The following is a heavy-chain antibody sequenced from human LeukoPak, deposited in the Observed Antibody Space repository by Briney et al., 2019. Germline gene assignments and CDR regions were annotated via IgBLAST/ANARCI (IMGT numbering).Heavy chain of an antibody. CDR3: AREAKVGGALQY. D-gene: IGHD1-26*01. J-gene: IGHJ4*02. V-gene: IGHV3-74*01. CDR2: INTDGTFT. Sequence: GGSLRLSCETSGFTFSDYWMHWVRQAPGKGLEWVSRINTDGTFTRYPDSMQGRFTISRDTAKNTLLLQMNSLRAEDTAVYYCAREAKVGGALQYWGQGTLVTVSS. CDR1: GFTFSDYW.